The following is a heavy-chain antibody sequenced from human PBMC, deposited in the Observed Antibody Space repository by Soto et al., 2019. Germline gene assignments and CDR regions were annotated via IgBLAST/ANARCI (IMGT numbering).Heavy chain of an antibody. CDR2: INPNSGGT. Sequence: ASVKVSCKASGYTFTGYYMHWVRQAPGQGLEWMGWINPNSGGTNYAQKFQGRVTMTRDTSISTAYMEMSRLRSDDTAVYYCESGYCSSTSCPDWRQGTMVTVPP. J-gene: IGHJ4*02. V-gene: IGHV1-2*02. CDR1: GYTFTGYY. CDR3: ESGYCSSTSCPD. D-gene: IGHD2-2*01.